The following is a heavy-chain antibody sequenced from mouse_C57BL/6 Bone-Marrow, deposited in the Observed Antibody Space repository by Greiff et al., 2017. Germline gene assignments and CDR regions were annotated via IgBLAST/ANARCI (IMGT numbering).Heavy chain of an antibody. V-gene: IGHV1-55*01. J-gene: IGHJ4*01. Sequence: VQLQQPGAELVKPGASAKMSCKASGYTFTSYWLTWVKQRPGQGLEWIGDIYPGSGSTNYNEKFKSKATLTVDTSSSTAYMQLSSLTSEDSAVYYCARSGPYYYGSSYGYAMDYWGQGTSVTVSS. D-gene: IGHD1-1*01. CDR2: IYPGSGST. CDR3: ARSGPYYYGSSYGYAMDY. CDR1: GYTFTSYW.